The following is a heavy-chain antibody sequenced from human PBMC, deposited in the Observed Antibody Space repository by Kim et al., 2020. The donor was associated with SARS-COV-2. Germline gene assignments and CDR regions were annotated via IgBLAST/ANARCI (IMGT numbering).Heavy chain of an antibody. CDR1: GGSISSYY. CDR3: ARLLGYCSSTSCYAGGYYYYGMDV. CDR2: IYYSGST. J-gene: IGHJ6*02. D-gene: IGHD2-2*01. V-gene: IGHV4-59*13. Sequence: SETLSLTCTVSGGSISSYYWSWIRQPPGKGLEWIGYIYYSGSTNYNPSLKSRVTISVDTSKNQFSLKLSSVTAADTAVYYCARLLGYCSSTSCYAGGYYYYGMDVWGQGTTVTVSS.